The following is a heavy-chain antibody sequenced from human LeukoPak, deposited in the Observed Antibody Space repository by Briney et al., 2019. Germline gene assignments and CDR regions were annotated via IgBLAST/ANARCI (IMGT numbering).Heavy chain of an antibody. CDR3: ARGNGDYVSLIDY. V-gene: IGHV3-74*01. J-gene: IGHJ4*02. CDR2: INSDGRST. CDR1: GFTFRSYW. D-gene: IGHD4-17*01. Sequence: PGGSLRLSCAASGFTFRSYWMHWVRQAPGKGLLWVSRINSDGRSTNYADSVKGRFTISRDNAKNTLNLQMNGLRAEDTALYYCARGNGDYVSLIDYWGQGTLVTVSS.